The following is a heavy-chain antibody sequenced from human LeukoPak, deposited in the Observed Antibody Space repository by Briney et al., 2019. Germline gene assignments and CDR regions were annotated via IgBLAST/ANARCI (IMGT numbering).Heavy chain of an antibody. Sequence: ASVKVSCKVSGYTLTELSMHWVRQAPGKGLEWMGGFNPEDGETIYAQKFQGRVTMTEDTSTDTAYMELSSLRSEDTAVYYCATWACSEPLCDYGGQGTLVTVSS. J-gene: IGHJ4*02. V-gene: IGHV1-24*01. CDR2: FNPEDGET. CDR3: ATWACSEPLCDY. CDR1: GYTLTELS. D-gene: IGHD2-15*01.